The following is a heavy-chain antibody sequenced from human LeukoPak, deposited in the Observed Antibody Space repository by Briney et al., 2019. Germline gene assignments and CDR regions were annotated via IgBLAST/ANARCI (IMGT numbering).Heavy chain of an antibody. CDR3: ARGPHPYSSGWYHFDY. CDR2: ISSSGSTI. Sequence: GSLRLSCAASGFTFSSHGMNWVRQAPGKGLEWLSYISSSGSTIYYADSVKGRFTIPRDNAKNSLYLQMNSLRAEDTAVYYCARGPHPYSSGWYHFDYWGQGTLVTVSS. CDR1: GFTFSSHG. J-gene: IGHJ4*02. D-gene: IGHD6-19*01. V-gene: IGHV3-48*03.